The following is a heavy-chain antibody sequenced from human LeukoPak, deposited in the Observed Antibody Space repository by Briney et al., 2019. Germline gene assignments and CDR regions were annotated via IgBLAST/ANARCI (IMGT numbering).Heavy chain of an antibody. CDR1: GGSISSSSYY. CDR2: IYYSGST. D-gene: IGHD1-26*01. J-gene: IGHJ5*02. V-gene: IGHV4-39*01. Sequence: SETLSLTCTVSGGSISSSSYYWGWIRQPPGKGLEWIGSIYYSGSTYYNPSLKGRVTISVDTSKNQFSLKLSSVTAADTAVYYCAGTSGSRNWFDPWGQGTLVTVSS. CDR3: AGTSGSRNWFDP.